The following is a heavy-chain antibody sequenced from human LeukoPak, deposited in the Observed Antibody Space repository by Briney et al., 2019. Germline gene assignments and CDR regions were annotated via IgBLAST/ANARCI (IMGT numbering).Heavy chain of an antibody. Sequence: GESLKISCKGSGYSFTSYWIGWVRQMPGKGLEWMGIIYPGDSDARYGPSFQGQVTISADKSISTAYLQWSSLKASDTAMYYCARTGAAAVQPGDYWGQGTLVTVSS. CDR3: ARTGAAAVQPGDY. CDR2: IYPGDSDA. V-gene: IGHV5-51*01. CDR1: GYSFTSYW. J-gene: IGHJ4*02. D-gene: IGHD6-13*01.